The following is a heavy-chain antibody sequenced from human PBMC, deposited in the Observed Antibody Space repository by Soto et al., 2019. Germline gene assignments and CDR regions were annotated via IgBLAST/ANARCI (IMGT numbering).Heavy chain of an antibody. Sequence: QAQLAESRGGVVQPGRSLRLSCAASGFTLSDFAMHWVRQAPGKGLEWVALISNDGGYQHYGDSVRGRFTISRDNSKHMLYLQMTSLRLEDTAVYYCARAMPGMDVWGQGTTVTVSS. CDR1: GFTLSDFA. CDR2: ISNDGGYQ. V-gene: IGHV3-30-3*01. D-gene: IGHD2-2*01. J-gene: IGHJ6*02. CDR3: ARAMPGMDV.